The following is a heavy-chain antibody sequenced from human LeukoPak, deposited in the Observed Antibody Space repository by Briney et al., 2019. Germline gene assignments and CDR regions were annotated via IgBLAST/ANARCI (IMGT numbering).Heavy chain of an antibody. D-gene: IGHD2-2*01. V-gene: IGHV3-21*01. CDR1: GFTFSSYS. CDR2: ISSSSSYI. J-gene: IGHJ5*02. CDR3: ARVADCSSTSCYFRRGTNWFDP. Sequence: GGSLRLSCAASGFTFSSYSMNWVRQAPGKGLEWVLSISSSSSYIYYADSVKGRFTISRDNAKNSLYLQMNSLRAEDTAVYYCARVADCSSTSCYFRRGTNWFDPWGQGTLVTVSS.